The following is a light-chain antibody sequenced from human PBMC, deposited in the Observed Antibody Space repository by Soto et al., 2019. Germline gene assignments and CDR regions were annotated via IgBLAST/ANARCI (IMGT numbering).Light chain of an antibody. V-gene: IGLV2-14*01. Sequence: QSALTQPPSASGSPGQSVAISCTGTSSDVGGYNYVSWYQQHPGKAPKLMIYDVSNRPSGVSNRFSGSKSGNTASLTISGLQAEDEADYYCSSYTSSSTPCVFGTGTKVTVL. J-gene: IGLJ1*01. CDR3: SSYTSSSTPCV. CDR2: DVS. CDR1: SSDVGGYNY.